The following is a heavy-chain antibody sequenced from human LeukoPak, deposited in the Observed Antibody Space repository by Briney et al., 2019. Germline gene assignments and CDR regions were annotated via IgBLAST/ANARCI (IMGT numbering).Heavy chain of an antibody. CDR2: ISYDGSNK. CDR3: ARERDIVVVVARGLDY. J-gene: IGHJ4*02. D-gene: IGHD2-15*01. CDR1: GFTFSSYA. Sequence: GGSLRLSCAASGFTFSSYAMHWVRQAPGKGLEWVAVISYDGSNKYYADSVKGRFTISRDNSKNTLYLQMNSLRAEDTAVYYCARERDIVVVVARGLDYWGQGTLVTVSS. V-gene: IGHV3-30*04.